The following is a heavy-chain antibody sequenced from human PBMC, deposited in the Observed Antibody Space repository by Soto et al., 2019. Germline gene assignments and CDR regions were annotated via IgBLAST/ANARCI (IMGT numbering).Heavy chain of an antibody. J-gene: IGHJ4*02. Sequence: TSETLSLTCTFSCGSIISYYWSWIRQPPGKGLEWIGYIYYSGSTNYNPSLKSRVTISVDTSKNQFSLKLSSVTAADTAVYYCARDSFRYCSGGSCPSYYFDYWGQGTLVTVSS. CDR1: CGSIISYY. CDR3: ARDSFRYCSGGSCPSYYFDY. D-gene: IGHD2-15*01. CDR2: IYYSGST. V-gene: IGHV4-59*01.